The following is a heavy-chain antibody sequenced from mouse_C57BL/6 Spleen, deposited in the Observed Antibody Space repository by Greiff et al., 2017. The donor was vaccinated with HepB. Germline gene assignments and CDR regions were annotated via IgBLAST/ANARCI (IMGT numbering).Heavy chain of an antibody. CDR1: GFTFSDYG. D-gene: IGHD2-14*01. J-gene: IGHJ2*01. V-gene: IGHV5-17*01. CDR3: ARGSVRDYFDY. CDR2: ISSGSSTI. Sequence: DVHLVESGGGLVKPGGSLKLSCAASGFTFSDYGMHWVRQAPEKGLEWVAYISSGSSTIYYADTVKGRFTISRDNAKNTLFLQMTSLRSEETAMYYCARGSVRDYFDYWGQGTTLTVSS.